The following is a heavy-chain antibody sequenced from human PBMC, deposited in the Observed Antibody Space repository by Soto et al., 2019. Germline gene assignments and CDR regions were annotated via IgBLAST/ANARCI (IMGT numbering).Heavy chain of an antibody. CDR1: GFTFSSYW. CDR2: INSDGSST. CDR3: TSGGFGNYYYMDV. D-gene: IGHD3-10*01. V-gene: IGHV3-74*01. J-gene: IGHJ6*03. Sequence: EVQLVESGGGLVQPGGSLRLSCAASGFTFSSYWMHWVRQAPGKGLVWVSRINSDGSSTSYADSVKGRFTISRDNAKDTLYLQMNSLRAEDTAVYYCTSGGFGNYYYMDVWGKGTTVTVSS.